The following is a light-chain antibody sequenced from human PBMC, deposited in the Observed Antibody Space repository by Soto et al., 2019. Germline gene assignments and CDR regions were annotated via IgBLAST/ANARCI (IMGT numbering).Light chain of an antibody. V-gene: IGLV2-8*01. CDR3: SSYSGSDNFVV. CDR2: EVI. J-gene: IGLJ2*01. CDR1: SSDVGGYNL. Sequence: QSVLTQPPSASGSPGQSVTISCAGTSSDVGGYNLVSWYQQHPGKAPKLMIYEVIKRPSGVPDRFSGSKSGNTASLTVSGLHAEDEADYCCSSYSGSDNFVVFGGGTQLTVL.